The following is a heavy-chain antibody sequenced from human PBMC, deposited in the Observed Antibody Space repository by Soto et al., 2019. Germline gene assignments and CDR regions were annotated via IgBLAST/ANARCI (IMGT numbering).Heavy chain of an antibody. V-gene: IGHV4-59*08. D-gene: IGHD6-19*01. J-gene: IGHJ6*03. CDR3: ARLRQQWLASEPNYYYYYMDV. Sequence: SETLSLTCTVSGGSISSYYWSWIRQPPGKGLEWIGYIYYSGSTNYNPSLKSRVTISVDTSKNQFSLKLSSVTAADTAVYYCARLRQQWLASEPNYYYYYMDVWGKGTTVTVSS. CDR1: GGSISSYY. CDR2: IYYSGST.